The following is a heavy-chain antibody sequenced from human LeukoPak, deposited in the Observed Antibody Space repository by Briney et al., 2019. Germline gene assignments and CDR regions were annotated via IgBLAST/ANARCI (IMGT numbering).Heavy chain of an antibody. CDR2: IYYSGST. V-gene: IGHV4-59*01. Sequence: SETLSLTCTVSGGSISSYYWSWIRQPPGKGLEWIGYIYYSGSTNYNPSLKSRVTISVDTSKNQFSLKLSSVTAADTAVYYCARESNSGSYWDYWGQGTLVTVSS. J-gene: IGHJ4*02. CDR3: ARESNSGSYWDY. CDR1: GGSISSYY. D-gene: IGHD1-26*01.